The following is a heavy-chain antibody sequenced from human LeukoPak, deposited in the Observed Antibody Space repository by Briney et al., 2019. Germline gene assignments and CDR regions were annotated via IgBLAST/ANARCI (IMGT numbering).Heavy chain of an antibody. CDR2: ISGSGGST. CDR3: AKVFRGGSGYSYYFDY. D-gene: IGHD3-22*01. V-gene: IGHV3-23*01. J-gene: IGHJ4*02. Sequence: PGGSLRLPCAASGFTFSSYAMSWVRQAPGKGLEWVSAISGSGGSTYYADSVKGRFTISRDNSKNTLYLQMNSLRAEDTAVYYCAKVFRGGSGYSYYFDYWGQGTLVTVSS. CDR1: GFTFSSYA.